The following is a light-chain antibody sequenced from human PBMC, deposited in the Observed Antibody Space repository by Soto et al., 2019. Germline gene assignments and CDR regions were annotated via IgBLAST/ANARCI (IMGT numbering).Light chain of an antibody. V-gene: IGLV2-14*03. CDR3: SSYVVTGAQVI. Sequence: QSALTQPASVSGSPGQSISISCTGTDSDIGGYDYVSWYQQHPGKAPKLMISGVNNRPSGVSSRFSGSKSGNTASLTISGLQPEDEADYYCSSYVVTGAQVIFGGGTKVTVL. CDR2: GVN. J-gene: IGLJ2*01. CDR1: DSDIGGYDY.